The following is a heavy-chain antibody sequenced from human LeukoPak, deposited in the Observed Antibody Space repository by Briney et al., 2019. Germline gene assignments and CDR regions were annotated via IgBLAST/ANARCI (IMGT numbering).Heavy chain of an antibody. CDR1: GGSFSGYY. V-gene: IGHV4-34*01. CDR3: ATSPLEWLPIPDY. J-gene: IGHJ4*02. CDR2: INHSGST. Sequence: SETLSLTCAVYGGSFSGYYWSWIRQPPGKGLEWIGEINHSGSTNYNPSLKSRVTISVDTSKNQRSLKLSSVTAADTAVYYCATSPLEWLPIPDYWGQGTLVTVSS. D-gene: IGHD3-3*01.